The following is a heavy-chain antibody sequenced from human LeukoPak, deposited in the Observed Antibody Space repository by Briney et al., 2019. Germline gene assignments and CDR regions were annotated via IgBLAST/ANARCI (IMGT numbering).Heavy chain of an antibody. CDR2: ISSSSSSI. CDR3: ARGPSGSWDY. D-gene: IGHD1-26*01. CDR1: GFTFSSYS. Sequence: GGSLRLSCAASGFTFSSYSMNWVRQAPGKGLEWVSSISSSSSSIYYADSVQGRFTISRDNAKNSLYLQMNSLRAEDTAVYYCARGPSGSWDYWGQGTLVTVSS. J-gene: IGHJ4*02. V-gene: IGHV3-21*01.